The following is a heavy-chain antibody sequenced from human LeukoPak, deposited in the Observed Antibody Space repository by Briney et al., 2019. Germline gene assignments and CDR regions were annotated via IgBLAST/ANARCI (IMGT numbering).Heavy chain of an antibody. V-gene: IGHV3-66*01. Sequence: GGSLRLSRAASGFTVSTNYMSWVRQAPGKGLEWVSVIYSGGSTYYADSVKGRFTISRDNSKNTLYLQMNRLRAEDTAVYYCVGRSSWYDAFDIWGQGTMVTVSS. CDR1: GFTVSTNY. CDR2: IYSGGST. J-gene: IGHJ3*02. CDR3: VGRSSWYDAFDI. D-gene: IGHD6-13*01.